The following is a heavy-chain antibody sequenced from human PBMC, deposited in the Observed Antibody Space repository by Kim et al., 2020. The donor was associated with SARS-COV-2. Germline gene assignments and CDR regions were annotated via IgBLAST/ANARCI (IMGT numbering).Heavy chain of an antibody. J-gene: IGHJ4*02. CDR3: AREAVYYDSSGYYYFDY. Sequence: LTGRVTISVDTSKNQFSLKLSSVTAADTAVYYCAREAVYYDSSGYYYFDYWGQGTLVTVSS. D-gene: IGHD3-22*01. V-gene: IGHV4-34*01.